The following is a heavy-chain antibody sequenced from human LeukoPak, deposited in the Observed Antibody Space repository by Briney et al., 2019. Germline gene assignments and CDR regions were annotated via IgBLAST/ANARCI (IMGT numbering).Heavy chain of an antibody. CDR2: IYYSGSA. J-gene: IGHJ5*02. V-gene: IGHV4-39*01. Sequence: SETLSLTCTVSGGSISSNSYYWGWIRQPPGKGLECVASIYYSGSAYYNPSLKSRVIISVDTSKNQFSLKLSSVTAADTAVYYCARGIGIAVAGTSYNWFDPWGQGTLVTVSS. CDR3: ARGIGIAVAGTSYNWFDP. CDR1: GGSISSNSYY. D-gene: IGHD6-19*01.